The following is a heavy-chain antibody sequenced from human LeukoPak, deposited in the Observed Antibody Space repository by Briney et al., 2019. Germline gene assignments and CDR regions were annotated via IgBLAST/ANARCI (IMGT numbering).Heavy chain of an antibody. Sequence: GGSLRLSCAASGFTVSSNYMNWVRQAPGKGLEWVSVIYSGRNTYYADSVKGRFTFSRDNSKNTLYLQTNSLRVEDTAVYYCARVAFGGVIAGAFDIWGQGTMVTVSS. CDR1: GFTVSSNY. CDR3: ARVAFGGVIAGAFDI. J-gene: IGHJ3*02. D-gene: IGHD3-16*02. V-gene: IGHV3-66*02. CDR2: IYSGRNT.